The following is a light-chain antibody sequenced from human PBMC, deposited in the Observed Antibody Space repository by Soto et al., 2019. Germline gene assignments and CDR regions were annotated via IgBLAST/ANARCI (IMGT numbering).Light chain of an antibody. Sequence: QTVVTQEPPFSVSPGGTVTLTCGLSSGSVSSGHYPSWYQETPGQAPRTLIYSTNTRSSGVPDRFSGSILGSKAALTITGAQADDESDYYCVLYMGSGIWVFGGGTKLPVL. V-gene: IGLV8-61*01. J-gene: IGLJ3*02. CDR1: SGSVSSGHY. CDR3: VLYMGSGIWV. CDR2: STN.